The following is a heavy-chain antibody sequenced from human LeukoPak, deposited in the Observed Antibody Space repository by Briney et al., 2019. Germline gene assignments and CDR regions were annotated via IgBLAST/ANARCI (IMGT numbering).Heavy chain of an antibody. CDR1: GFTFSSYA. D-gene: IGHD5-18*01. V-gene: IGHV3-23*01. CDR3: AKDRYSYAFEYSDS. Sequence: GGSLRLSCVASGFTFSSYAMSWVRQAPGKGLEWVSAISGSGGSTYYADSVKGRFTISRDNSKNTLSLQVSSLRAEDTAVYYCAKDRYSYAFEYSDSWGQGTLVTVSS. J-gene: IGHJ4*02. CDR2: ISGSGGST.